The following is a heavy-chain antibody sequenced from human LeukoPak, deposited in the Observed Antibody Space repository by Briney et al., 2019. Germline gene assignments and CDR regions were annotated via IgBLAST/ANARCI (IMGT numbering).Heavy chain of an antibody. CDR2: IYHSGST. D-gene: IGHD2-8*01. J-gene: IGHJ1*01. CDR3: ARVGYASSAIYFQQ. V-gene: IGHV4-30-2*01. CDR1: GGSISSGGYY. Sequence: SETLSLTCTVSGGSISSGGYYWSWIRQPPGKGLEWIGYIYHSGSTYYNPSLKSRVTISVDRSKNQFSLKLSSVTAADTAVYYCARVGYASSAIYFQQWGQGTLVSVSS.